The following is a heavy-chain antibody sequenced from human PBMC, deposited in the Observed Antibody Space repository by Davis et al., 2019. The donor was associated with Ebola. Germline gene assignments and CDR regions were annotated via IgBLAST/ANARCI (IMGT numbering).Heavy chain of an antibody. CDR2: ISSSGGST. D-gene: IGHD5-24*01. J-gene: IGHJ4*02. Sequence: GESLKISCAASGFTFSSYAMSWVRQAPGKGLDWVSAISSSGGSTYYADSVKDRFTISRDNSKNTLYVQMNSLRAEDTAVYYCAKGATVWMGTYFDYWGQGTLVTVSS. CDR1: GFTFSSYA. CDR3: AKGATVWMGTYFDY. V-gene: IGHV3-23*01.